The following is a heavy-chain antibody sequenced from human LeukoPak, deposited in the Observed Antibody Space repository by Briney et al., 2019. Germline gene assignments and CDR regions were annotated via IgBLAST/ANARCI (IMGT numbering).Heavy chain of an antibody. D-gene: IGHD6-19*01. V-gene: IGHV4-34*01. J-gene: IGHJ6*02. CDR2: INHSGST. CDR1: GGSFSGYY. CDR3: ARGGWFRFSYYGMDV. Sequence: SETLSLTCAVYGGSFSGYYWSWIRQSPGKGLEWIGEINHSGSTNYNPSLKSRVTISVDTSKNQFSLKLSSVTAADTAVYYCARGGWFRFSYYGMDVWGQGTTVTVSS.